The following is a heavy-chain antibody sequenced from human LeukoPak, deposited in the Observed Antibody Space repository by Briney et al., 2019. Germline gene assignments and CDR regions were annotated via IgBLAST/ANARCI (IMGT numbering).Heavy chain of an antibody. CDR1: GFTFSSYS. CDR2: ISSSSSYI. CDR3: VRDVGSSGYNLKPYFDY. D-gene: IGHD3-22*01. J-gene: IGHJ4*02. Sequence: GGSLRLSCAASGFTFSSYSMNWVRQAPGKGLEWVSSISSSSSYIYYADSVKGRFTISRDNAKNSLYLQMNSLRAEDTAVYYCVRDVGSSGYNLKPYFDYWGQGTLVTVSS. V-gene: IGHV3-21*01.